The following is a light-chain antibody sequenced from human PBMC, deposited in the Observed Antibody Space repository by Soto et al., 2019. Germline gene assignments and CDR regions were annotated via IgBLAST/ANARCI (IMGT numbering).Light chain of an antibody. Sequence: EIVMTPSPATLSVSPGDRATLSCRASQSVRSDLAWYQQKPGQAPRLLIFGASTRATGIPARFSGSGSGTEFTLSISSLQSEDFAVYYCQQYVNWPLTFGGGTKVDI. CDR2: GAS. J-gene: IGKJ4*01. CDR3: QQYVNWPLT. CDR1: QSVRSD. V-gene: IGKV3-15*01.